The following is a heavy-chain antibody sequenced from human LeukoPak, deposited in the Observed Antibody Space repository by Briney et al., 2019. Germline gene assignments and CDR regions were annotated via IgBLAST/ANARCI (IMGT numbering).Heavy chain of an antibody. CDR3: ARYKGGMVP. CDR2: ISSSSSTI. J-gene: IGHJ6*04. Sequence: GGSLRLSCAASGFTFSSYAMHWVRQAPGKGLEWISYISSSSSTIYYADSVKGRFTISRDNAKNSLYLQMNSLRAEDTAVYYCARYKGGMVPWGKGTTVTVSS. V-gene: IGHV3-48*01. CDR1: GFTFSSYA. D-gene: IGHD3-10*01.